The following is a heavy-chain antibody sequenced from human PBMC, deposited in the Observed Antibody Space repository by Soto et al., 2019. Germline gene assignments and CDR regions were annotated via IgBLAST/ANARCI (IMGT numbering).Heavy chain of an antibody. J-gene: IGHJ6*02. D-gene: IGHD2-15*01. CDR3: ARALNYCSGGSCYPDYYYYYGMDV. Sequence: SVKVSCKASGYTFTSYGISWVRQAPGQGLEWMGGIIPIFGTANYAQKFQGRVTITADESTSTAYMELSSLRSEDTAVYYCARALNYCSGGSCYPDYYYYYGMDVWGQGTTVTVSS. CDR2: IIPIFGTA. CDR1: GYTFTSYG. V-gene: IGHV1-69*13.